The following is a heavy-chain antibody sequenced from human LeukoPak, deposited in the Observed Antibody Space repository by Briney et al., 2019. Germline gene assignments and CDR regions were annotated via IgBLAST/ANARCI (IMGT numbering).Heavy chain of an antibody. CDR3: ARQVWSTDDAFDI. CDR2: IYYSGST. V-gene: IGHV4-59*08. J-gene: IGHJ3*02. CDR1: GGSISSDY. D-gene: IGHD3-3*01. Sequence: NPSETLSLTCTVSGGSISSDYWSWIRQPPGKGLEWIGDIYYSGSTNYNPSLKSRVTISVDTSKNQFSLKLSSVTAADTAVYYCARQVWSTDDAFDIWGKGTMVTVSS.